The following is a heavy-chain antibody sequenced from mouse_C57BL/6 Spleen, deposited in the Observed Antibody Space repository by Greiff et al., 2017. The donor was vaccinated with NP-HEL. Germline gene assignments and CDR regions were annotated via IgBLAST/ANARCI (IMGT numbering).Heavy chain of an antibody. CDR2: INPNNGGT. D-gene: IGHD1-1*01. Sequence: EVQLQQSGPELVKPGASVKISCKASGYTFTDYYMNWVKQSHGKSLEWIGDINPNNGGTSYNQKFKGKATLTVDKSSSTAYMELRSLTSEDSAVYYCARHYYGSSVFDYWGQGTTLTVSS. CDR3: ARHYYGSSVFDY. J-gene: IGHJ2*01. CDR1: GYTFTDYY. V-gene: IGHV1-26*01.